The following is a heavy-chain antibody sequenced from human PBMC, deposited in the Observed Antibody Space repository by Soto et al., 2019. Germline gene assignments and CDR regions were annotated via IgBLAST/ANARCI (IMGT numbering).Heavy chain of an antibody. V-gene: IGHV3-23*01. Sequence: DVQLSVSGGGLVQPRGSLTLSCAASGFSFRNYAMHWVRQAPGNGLEWVSTIKDSGESTFYLDSVRGRFTISRDNSKDTLYLQMTSLRVEDTALYHCVKGGASYTSCLYANWGQGILVTVSS. J-gene: IGHJ4*02. D-gene: IGHD2-2*01. CDR1: GFSFRNYA. CDR3: VKGGASYTSCLYAN. CDR2: IKDSGEST.